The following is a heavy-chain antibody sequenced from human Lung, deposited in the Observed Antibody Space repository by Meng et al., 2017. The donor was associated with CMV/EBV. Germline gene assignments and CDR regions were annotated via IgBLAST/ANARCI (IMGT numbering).Heavy chain of an antibody. D-gene: IGHD2-15*01. J-gene: IGHJ6*02. CDR3: ARDGTLPPYSYYYGMDV. V-gene: IGHV3-7*01. Sequence: GESLKISXXXSGFTFSSYSMSWVRQAPGKGLEWVANINQDGIEEYYVDSLKGRFTISRDNAKNSLYLQMTSLRAEDTAVYYCARDGTLPPYSYYYGMDVWRQGTAVSVSS. CDR1: GFTFSSYS. CDR2: INQDGIEE.